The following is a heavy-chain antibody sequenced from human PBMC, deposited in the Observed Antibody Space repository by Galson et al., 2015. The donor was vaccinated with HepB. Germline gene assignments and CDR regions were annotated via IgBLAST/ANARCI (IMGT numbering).Heavy chain of an antibody. J-gene: IGHJ2*01. CDR1: GFSLSTTEMR. CDR2: IDWDDDK. D-gene: IGHD6-19*01. CDR3: ARSGYSSGGYPWYFYL. Sequence: PALVKPTQTLTLTCTFSGFSLSTTEMRVSWIRQPPGKALEWLARIDWDDDKFYSTSLKTRLTISKDTSKNQVVLTMTNMDPVDTATYYCARSGYSSGGYPWYFYLGGRGTLVTRSS. V-gene: IGHV2-70*04.